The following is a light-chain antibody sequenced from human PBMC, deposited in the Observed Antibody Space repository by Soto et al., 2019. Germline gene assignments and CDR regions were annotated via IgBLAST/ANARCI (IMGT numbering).Light chain of an antibody. CDR1: QSLLFSNGYNY. Sequence: DIVMTQSPLSLPVTPGEPASISCRSSQSLLFSNGYNYLDWYVQKPGQSPQLLIYLGSHRAPGVPDRFSGSGSGTDLTLEISRVEAEDVGFYYCMQGVETPFTFGPGTKVDIK. CDR2: LGS. CDR3: MQGVETPFT. J-gene: IGKJ3*01. V-gene: IGKV2-28*01.